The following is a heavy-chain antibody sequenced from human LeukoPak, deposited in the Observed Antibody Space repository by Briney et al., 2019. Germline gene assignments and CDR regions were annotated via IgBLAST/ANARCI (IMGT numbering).Heavy chain of an antibody. J-gene: IGHJ4*02. V-gene: IGHV4-4*07. D-gene: IGHD1-26*01. CDR2: IHSGGTT. CDR3: ARQSVLAVGATPYFDY. Sequence: KTSETLSLTCTVSGDSISDDYYTWMRQPAGKGLEWIGRIHSGGTTNYNPSLMSRVTLSIDKSKKHISLRLTSVTAADTALYYCARQSVLAVGATPYFDYWGQGTLVTVSS. CDR1: GDSISDDY.